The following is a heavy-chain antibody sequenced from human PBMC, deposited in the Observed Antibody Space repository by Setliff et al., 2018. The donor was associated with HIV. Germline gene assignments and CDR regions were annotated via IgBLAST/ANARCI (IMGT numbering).Heavy chain of an antibody. Sequence: PGGSLRLSCTASGFSFDDYALTWVRQATGKGLEWVAVIWYDGSNKYYADSVKGRFTISRDNSKNTAFLQMNSLRADDTAVYYCAKGLSPITGVGTRFFDSWGQGTLVTVSS. J-gene: IGHJ5*01. D-gene: IGHD6-13*01. CDR2: IWYDGSNK. CDR1: GFSFDDYA. CDR3: AKGLSPITGVGTRFFDS. V-gene: IGHV3-33*06.